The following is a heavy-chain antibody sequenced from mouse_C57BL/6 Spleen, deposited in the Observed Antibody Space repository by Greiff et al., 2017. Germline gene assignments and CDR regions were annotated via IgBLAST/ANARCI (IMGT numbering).Heavy chain of an antibody. CDR1: GYTFTDYY. J-gene: IGHJ2*01. CDR3: ARRVYYGSSGDY. D-gene: IGHD1-1*01. CDR2: INPYNGGT. V-gene: IGHV1-19*01. Sequence: VQLQQSGPVLVKPGASVKMSCKASGYTFTDYYMNWVKQSHGKSLEWIGVINPYNGGTSYNQKFKGKATLTVDKSSSTAYMELNSLTSEDSAVYYCARRVYYGSSGDYWGQGTTLTVSS.